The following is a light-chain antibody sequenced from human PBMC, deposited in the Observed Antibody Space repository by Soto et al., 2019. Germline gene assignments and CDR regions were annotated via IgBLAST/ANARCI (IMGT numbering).Light chain of an antibody. CDR2: TLS. V-gene: IGKV2-40*01. CDR1: QSLLHINGYTY. Sequence: DIVVTQSPLSLPVTPGEPASISCRSSQSLLHINGYTYLDWYVXKQGQSPQLXIYTLSSRASGVPDRFSGIGSRTDLTMKISRVEAEDGGVYDGMQRREFPITFGQGTRLEIK. CDR3: MQRREFPIT. J-gene: IGKJ5*01.